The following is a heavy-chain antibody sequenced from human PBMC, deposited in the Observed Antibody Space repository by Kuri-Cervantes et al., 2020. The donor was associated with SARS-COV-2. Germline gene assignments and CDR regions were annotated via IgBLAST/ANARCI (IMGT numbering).Heavy chain of an antibody. D-gene: IGHD5-24*01. Sequence: ASVKVSCKASGYTFTSYGISWVRQAPGQGLEWMGWISAYNGNTNYAQKLQGRVTMTTDTSTSTAYMELRSLRSDDTAVYYCAREMATITAQGYFDYWGQGTLVTVSS. CDR2: ISAYNGNT. J-gene: IGHJ4*02. CDR3: AREMATITAQGYFDY. V-gene: IGHV1-18*01. CDR1: GYTFTSYG.